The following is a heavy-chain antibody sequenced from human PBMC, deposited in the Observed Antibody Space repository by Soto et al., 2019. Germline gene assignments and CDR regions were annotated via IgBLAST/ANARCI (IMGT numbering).Heavy chain of an antibody. J-gene: IGHJ4*02. CDR2: IYHSGST. V-gene: IGHV4-4*02. CDR3: AFRGYSYGYFDY. CDR1: GGSISSSNW. D-gene: IGHD5-18*01. Sequence: PSETLSLTCAVSGGSISSSNWWSWVRQPPGKGLEWIGEIYHSGSTNYTPSLKSRVTISVDKSKNQFSLKLSSVTAAYTAVYYCAFRGYSYGYFDYWGQGTLVNVSS.